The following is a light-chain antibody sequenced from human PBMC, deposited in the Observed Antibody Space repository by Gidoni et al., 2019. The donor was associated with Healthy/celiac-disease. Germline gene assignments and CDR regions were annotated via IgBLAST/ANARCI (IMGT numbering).Light chain of an antibody. CDR1: QDSSNY. CDR2: DAS. CDR3: QQYDNLPLT. V-gene: IGKV1-33*01. Sequence: DIQMTKSQSSLSASVGDRVTITCQASQDSSNYLNWYQQKPGKAPKLLNYDASNLETGVPSRFSGSGSGTDFTFTISSLQPEDIATYYCQQYDNLPLTFGGGTKVEIK. J-gene: IGKJ4*01.